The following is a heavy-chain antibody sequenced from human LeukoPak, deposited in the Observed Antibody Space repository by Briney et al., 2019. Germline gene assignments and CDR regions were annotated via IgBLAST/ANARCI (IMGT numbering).Heavy chain of an antibody. Sequence: GGSLTLSCAASGCTFSSYAMSWVRQAPGKGLDWVSAISGSGGSTYYADYVKGRFTISRDTSKNTLYLQMNSLRAEDTAVYYCAKKAAYAQYYYFDYWGQGTLVTVSS. CDR3: AKKAAYAQYYYFDY. D-gene: IGHD2-2*01. CDR2: ISGSGGST. V-gene: IGHV3-23*01. J-gene: IGHJ4*02. CDR1: GCTFSSYA.